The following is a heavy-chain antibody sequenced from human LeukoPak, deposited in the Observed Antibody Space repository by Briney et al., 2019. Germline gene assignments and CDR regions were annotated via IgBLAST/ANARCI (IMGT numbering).Heavy chain of an antibody. V-gene: IGHV4-34*01. CDR3: ARKGFVESTGWRGAFDV. CDR1: RGSFSGYS. J-gene: IGHJ3*01. D-gene: IGHD2-8*02. Sequence: SETLSLTCDVYRGSFSGYSWSWIRQAPGKGQEWLGEMNDSVSTNYNPSLKSRVTISVAVSKTLYSLRLTSVTAADTAVYYCARKGFVESTGWRGAFDVWGQGTMVTVSS. CDR2: MNDSVST.